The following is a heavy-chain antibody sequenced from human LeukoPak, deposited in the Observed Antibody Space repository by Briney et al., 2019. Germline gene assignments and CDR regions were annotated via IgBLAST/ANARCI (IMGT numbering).Heavy chain of an antibody. D-gene: IGHD3-3*01. V-gene: IGHV4-59*01. CDR1: GGSISSYY. CDR3: ARVDFWSGLR. CDR2: IYYSGST. Sequence: SETLSLTRTVSGGSISSYYRSWIRQPPGKGLEWIWYIYYSGSTNYNPPLKSRVTISVDTSKTQFSVKLSSVTAADTAVYYCARVDFWSGLRWGQGTLVTVSS. J-gene: IGHJ4*02.